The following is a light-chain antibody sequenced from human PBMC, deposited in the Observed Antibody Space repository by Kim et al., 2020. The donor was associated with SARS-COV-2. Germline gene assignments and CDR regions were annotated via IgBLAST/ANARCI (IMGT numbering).Light chain of an antibody. J-gene: IGKJ4*01. CDR1: QSISTY. Sequence: DIQMTQSPSSLSASVGDRVTITCRASQSISTYLNCYQQKPGTAPKLLIYGASSLQSGVPSRFSGSGSGTDFTLTISSLQPEDFATYYCQQSYSTPLTFGGGTKLEI. CDR2: GAS. CDR3: QQSYSTPLT. V-gene: IGKV1-39*01.